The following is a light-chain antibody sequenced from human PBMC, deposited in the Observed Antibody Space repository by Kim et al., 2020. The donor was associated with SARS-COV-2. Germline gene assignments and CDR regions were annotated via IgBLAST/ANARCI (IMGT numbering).Light chain of an antibody. V-gene: IGKV1-39*01. CDR3: QQGFASPWT. J-gene: IGKJ1*01. Sequence: ASVEDRVAITCRASQTIKTYLNWYQQKPGKAPKLLIYATSTLQSGVPSRFSGSGSETDFTLTISSLQVEDFATYYCQQGFASPWTFGRGTKLEI. CDR2: ATS. CDR1: QTIKTY.